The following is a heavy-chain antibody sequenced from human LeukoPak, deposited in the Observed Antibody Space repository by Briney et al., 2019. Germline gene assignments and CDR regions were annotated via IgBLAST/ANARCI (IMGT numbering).Heavy chain of an antibody. D-gene: IGHD3-9*01. CDR2: INPNRGGT. V-gene: IGHV1-2*02. CDR1: GYTFTGYY. Sequence: ASVKVSCKASGYTFTGYYMHWVRQAPGQGLEWVGWINPNRGGTNYAQTLQGRVTMTRDTSISTAYMELSRLRFDDTAVYYCARDLHDILAGYYFDYWGQGTLVTVSS. CDR3: ARDLHDILAGYYFDY. J-gene: IGHJ4*02.